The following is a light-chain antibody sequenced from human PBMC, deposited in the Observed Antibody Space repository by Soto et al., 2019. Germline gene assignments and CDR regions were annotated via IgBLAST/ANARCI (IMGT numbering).Light chain of an antibody. CDR1: HSVSSN. V-gene: IGKV3-15*01. J-gene: IGKJ4*01. CDR3: QQYNKWPLT. Sequence: EIVMTQSPATLSVSPGERATLSCRASHSVSSNLAWYQQKPGQAPRLLIYHASTRATGIPARFSGSGSGTEFTLTISSLQSEDFAVYYCQQYNKWPLTFGGGTKMEIK. CDR2: HAS.